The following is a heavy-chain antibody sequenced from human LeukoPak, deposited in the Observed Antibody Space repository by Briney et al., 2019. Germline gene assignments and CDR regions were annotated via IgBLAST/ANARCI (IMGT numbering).Heavy chain of an antibody. Sequence: SGPTLVKPTQTLTLTCTLSGLSLNTAGVGVGWIRQPPGKALEWLALIYWDDDKRYNPSLKTRLTITKDTSKNQVVLTVTNMDPVDTATYYCAKAGYGSGSYLRYYYYGMDVWGQGTTVTVS. CDR2: IYWDDDK. CDR1: GLSLNTAGVG. CDR3: AKAGYGSGSYLRYYYYGMDV. D-gene: IGHD3-10*01. J-gene: IGHJ6*02. V-gene: IGHV2-5*02.